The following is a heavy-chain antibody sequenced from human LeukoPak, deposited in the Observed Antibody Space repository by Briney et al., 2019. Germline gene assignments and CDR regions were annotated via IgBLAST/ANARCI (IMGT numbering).Heavy chain of an antibody. V-gene: IGHV3-74*01. CDR1: GFTFSSHW. Sequence: PGGSLRLSCAASGFTFSSHWMHWVRQAPGKGLVWVSRINSDGSSISYADSVKGRFTISRDNAKNTLYLQMNSLRAEDTAVYYCANRGSYYHLDYWGQGTLVTVSS. D-gene: IGHD1-26*01. J-gene: IGHJ4*02. CDR3: ANRGSYYHLDY. CDR2: INSDGSSI.